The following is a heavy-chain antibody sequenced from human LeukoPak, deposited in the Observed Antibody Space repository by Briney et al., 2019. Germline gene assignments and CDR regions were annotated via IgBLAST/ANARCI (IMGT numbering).Heavy chain of an antibody. Sequence: SETLSLTCTVSDGSISSYYWSWIRQPPGKGLEWIGYIYYSGSTNYNPSLKSRVTISVDTSKNQFSLKLSSVTAADTAVYYCARNVGRYSYGYPYFDYWGQGTLVTVSS. J-gene: IGHJ4*02. V-gene: IGHV4-59*08. CDR3: ARNVGRYSYGYPYFDY. D-gene: IGHD5-18*01. CDR1: DGSISSYY. CDR2: IYYSGST.